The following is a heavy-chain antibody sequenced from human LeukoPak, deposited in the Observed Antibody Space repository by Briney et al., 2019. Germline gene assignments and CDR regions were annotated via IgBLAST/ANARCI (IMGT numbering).Heavy chain of an antibody. D-gene: IGHD3-3*01. J-gene: IGHJ5*02. CDR2: IYRGGGT. CDR1: GFSVSTNS. CDR3: AKSMEWFLYDWFDP. Sequence: PGGSLRLSCAASGFSVSTNSMSWVRQAPGKGLEWVSVIYRGGGTYYADSVKGRFTISRDTSKNTLYLQMNSLRADDTAVYYCAKSMEWFLYDWFDPWGQGTLVTVSS. V-gene: IGHV3-53*01.